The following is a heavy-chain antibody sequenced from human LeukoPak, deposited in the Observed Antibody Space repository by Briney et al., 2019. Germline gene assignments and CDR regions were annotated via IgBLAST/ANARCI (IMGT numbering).Heavy chain of an antibody. J-gene: IGHJ4*02. CDR1: GFTVSSNS. Sequence: GGSLRLSCTVSGFTVSSNSMSWVRQAPGKGLEWASFIYSDNTHYSDSVKGRFTISRDNSKNTLYLQMNSLRAEDTAVYYCVKEGGLNDILTGYYSAYWGQGTLVTVSS. V-gene: IGHV3-53*01. CDR3: VKEGGLNDILTGYYSAY. CDR2: IYSDNT. D-gene: IGHD3-9*01.